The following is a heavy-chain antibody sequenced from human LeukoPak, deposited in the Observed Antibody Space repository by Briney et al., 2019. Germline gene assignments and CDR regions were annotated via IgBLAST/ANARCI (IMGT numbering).Heavy chain of an antibody. D-gene: IGHD3-10*01. Sequence: PGGSLRLSCAASGFTFSSYWMGWVRQAPGKGLEWVANIKQDGSEKYYVDSVKGRFTISGDNAKNSLYLQMNSLRAEDTAVYYCARVAVLLWFGELLTWFDPWGQGTLVTVSS. CDR1: GFTFSSYW. J-gene: IGHJ5*02. CDR2: IKQDGSEK. V-gene: IGHV3-7*01. CDR3: ARVAVLLWFGELLTWFDP.